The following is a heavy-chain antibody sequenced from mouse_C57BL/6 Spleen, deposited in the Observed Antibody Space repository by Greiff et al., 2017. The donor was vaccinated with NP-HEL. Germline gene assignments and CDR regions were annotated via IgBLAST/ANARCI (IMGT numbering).Heavy chain of an antibody. CDR1: GYTFTDYE. D-gene: IGHD1-1*01. CDR2: IDPETGGT. V-gene: IGHV1-15*01. Sequence: QVQLKQSGAELVRPGASVTLSCKASGYTFTDYEMHWVKQTPVHGLEWIGAIDPETGGTAYNQKFKGKAILTADKSSSTAYMELRSLTSEDSAVYYCTRGYGSSYAYWGQGTTLTVSS. J-gene: IGHJ2*01. CDR3: TRGYGSSYAY.